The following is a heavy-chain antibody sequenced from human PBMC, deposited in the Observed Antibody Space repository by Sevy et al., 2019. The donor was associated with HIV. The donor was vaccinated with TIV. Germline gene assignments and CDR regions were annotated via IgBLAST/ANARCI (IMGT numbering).Heavy chain of an antibody. V-gene: IGHV3-30-3*01. CDR3: ARDFTIFGVVSGIDY. D-gene: IGHD3-3*01. Sequence: GGSLRLSCAASGFTFSSYAMHWVRQAPGKGLEWVAVISYDGSNKYYADSVKGRFTISRDNSKNTLYLQMNSLRVEDTAIYYCARDFTIFGVVSGIDYWGQGNLVTVSS. CDR1: GFTFSSYA. J-gene: IGHJ4*02. CDR2: ISYDGSNK.